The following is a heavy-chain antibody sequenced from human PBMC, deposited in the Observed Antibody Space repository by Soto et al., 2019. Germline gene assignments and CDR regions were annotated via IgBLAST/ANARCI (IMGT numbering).Heavy chain of an antibody. CDR1: GGSISSYY. Sequence: SETLSLTCTVSGGSISSYYWSWIRQPPGKGLEWIGYIYYSGSTYYNPSLKSRVTISVDTSKNQFSLKLSSVTAADTAVYYCSRDSDYYGGRTTSQDVWGQGTTVTVSS. CDR3: SRDSDYYGGRTTSQDV. CDR2: IYYSGST. D-gene: IGHD3-10*01. J-gene: IGHJ6*02. V-gene: IGHV4-59*12.